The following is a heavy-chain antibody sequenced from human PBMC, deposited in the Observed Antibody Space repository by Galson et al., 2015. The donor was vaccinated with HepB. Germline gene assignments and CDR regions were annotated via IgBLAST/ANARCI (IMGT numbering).Heavy chain of an antibody. CDR1: GGIFRSSA. CDR3: ARVGDIGGKVGLRLAL. D-gene: IGHD5-12*01. V-gene: IGHV1-69*13. J-gene: IGHJ1*01. Sequence: SVKVSCKASGGIFRSSAISWVRQAPGQGLEWMGRIIPMFDIANYAQNFQGRVTIIADESMSTVNMEVSSLRYEDTAMYYCARVGDIGGKVGLRLALWGRGTLVTVSS. CDR2: IIPMFDIA.